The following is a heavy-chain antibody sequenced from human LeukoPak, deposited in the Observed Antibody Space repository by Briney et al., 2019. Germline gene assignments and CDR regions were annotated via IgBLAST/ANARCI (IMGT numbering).Heavy chain of an antibody. CDR2: IYYSGRT. V-gene: IGHV4-39*07. Sequence: SETLSLTCTVSGGSISSSSYYWGWIRQPPGKGLEWIGSIYYSGRTNYNPSLESRVTMSVDMSENHISLKLTSVTAADTAVYYCAREGGPYRPLDYSGQGTLVTVSS. CDR3: AREGGPYRPLDY. CDR1: GGSISSSSYY. J-gene: IGHJ4*02.